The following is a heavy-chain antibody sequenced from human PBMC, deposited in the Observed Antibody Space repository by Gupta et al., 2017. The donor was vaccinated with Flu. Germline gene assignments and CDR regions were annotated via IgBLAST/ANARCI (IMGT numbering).Heavy chain of an antibody. D-gene: IGHD1-1*01. V-gene: IGHV3-33*01. Sequence: QVQLVESGGGVVQPGRSLRLSCAVSGFTLSNYAMHWVRQAPGKGLEWVAVIWYDGTNKYYADSVKARFTISRDTSEKTLYLLMNNLRDEDTAVYFCARRADDQSPGKYYFDYWGQGTPVTVSS. J-gene: IGHJ4*02. CDR3: ARRADDQSPGKYYFDY. CDR2: IWYDGTNK. CDR1: GFTLSNYA.